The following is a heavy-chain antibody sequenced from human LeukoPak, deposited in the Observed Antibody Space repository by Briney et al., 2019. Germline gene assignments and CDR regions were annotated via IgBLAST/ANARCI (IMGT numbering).Heavy chain of an antibody. CDR2: ISSSSSTI. CDR3: ARDYGLAFDY. CDR1: GFTFSSYS. D-gene: IGHD4-17*01. V-gene: IGHV3-48*04. Sequence: GGSLRLSCAASGFTFSSYSMKWVRQAPGKGLEWVSYISSSSSTIYYADSVKGRFTISRDNAKNSLYLQMSSLRAEDTAVYYCARDYGLAFDYWGQGTLVTVSS. J-gene: IGHJ4*02.